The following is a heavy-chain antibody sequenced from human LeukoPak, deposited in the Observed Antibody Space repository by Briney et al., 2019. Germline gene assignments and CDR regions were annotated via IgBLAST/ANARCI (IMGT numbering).Heavy chain of an antibody. V-gene: IGHV3-21*01. CDR2: ISSSSSYI. J-gene: IGHJ5*02. D-gene: IGHD3-9*01. Sequence: GGSLRLSCAASGFTFSSYSMNWVRQAPGKGLEWVSSISSSSSYIYYAESVKGRFTISRDNAKNSLYLQMNSLRAEDTAVYYCASPSPIRPWGQGTLVTVSS. CDR1: GFTFSSYS. CDR3: ASPSPIRP.